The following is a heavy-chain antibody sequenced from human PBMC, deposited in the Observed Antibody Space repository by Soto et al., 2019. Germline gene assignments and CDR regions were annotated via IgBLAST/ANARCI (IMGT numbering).Heavy chain of an antibody. CDR1: GYSFAGYW. D-gene: IGHD3-22*01. J-gene: IGHJ4*02. CDR2: IDPSDSQT. V-gene: IGHV5-10-1*01. CDR3: ARQIYDSDTGPNFQYSFDS. Sequence: GESLKISCKGSGYSFAGYWITSVCQKPGKGLEWMGRIDPSDSQTYYSPSFRGHVTISVTKSITTVFLQWSSLRASDTAMYYRARQIYDSDTGPNFQYSFDSWGQGTPLTVSS.